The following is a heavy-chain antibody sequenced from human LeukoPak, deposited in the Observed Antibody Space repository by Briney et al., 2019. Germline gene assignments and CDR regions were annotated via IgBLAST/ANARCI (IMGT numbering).Heavy chain of an antibody. V-gene: IGHV3-30*04. D-gene: IGHD2-21*02. Sequence: GGSLRLSCAASGFTFSSYAMHWVRQAPGKGLEWVAVISYDGSNKYYADSVKGRFTISRDNSKNTLYLQMNSLRAEDTAVYYCAKDRLLNCRGDCYIFDYWGQGTLVTVSS. CDR3: AKDRLLNCRGDCYIFDY. CDR1: GFTFSSYA. J-gene: IGHJ4*02. CDR2: ISYDGSNK.